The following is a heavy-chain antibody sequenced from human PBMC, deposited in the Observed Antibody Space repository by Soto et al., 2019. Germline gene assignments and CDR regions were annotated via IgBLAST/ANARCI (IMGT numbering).Heavy chain of an antibody. J-gene: IGHJ5*02. CDR1: GGSISSGGYY. V-gene: IGHV4-31*03. CDR3: ARVTVAATHTSRLFDP. Sequence: PSETLSLTCTVSGGSISSGGYYWSWIRQHPGKGLEWIGYIYYSGSTYYNPSLKSRVTISVDTSKNQFSLKLSSVTAADTAVYYCARVTVAATHTSRLFDPWGQGTLVTVSS. D-gene: IGHD2-15*01. CDR2: IYYSGST.